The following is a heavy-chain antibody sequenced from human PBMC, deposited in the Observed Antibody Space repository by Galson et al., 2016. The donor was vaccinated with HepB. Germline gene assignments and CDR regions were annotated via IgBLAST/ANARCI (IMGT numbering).Heavy chain of an antibody. D-gene: IGHD3-10*01. CDR1: GGTFSSYA. CDR2: IIPIFGTE. V-gene: IGHV1-69*13. Sequence: SVKVSCKASGGTFSSYAFIWVRQAPGQGLEWMGGIIPIFGTESYAQKFQGRVMITADELTRTAYMELSSLRSEDTAIYYCVRDGSGSFPRSYGMDVWGQGTTVTVSS. CDR3: VRDGSGSFPRSYGMDV. J-gene: IGHJ6*02.